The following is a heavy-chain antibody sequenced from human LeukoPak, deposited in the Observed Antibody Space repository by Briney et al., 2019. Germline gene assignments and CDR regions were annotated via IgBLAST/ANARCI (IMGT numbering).Heavy chain of an antibody. CDR2: ISYDGSNK. Sequence: GRSLRLSCAASGFTFSSYGMHWVRQAPGKGLEWVAVISYDGSNKYYADSVKGRFTISRDNAKNSLYLQMNSLRAEDTAVYYCARDLGDFWSGYYFDYWGQGTLVTVSS. D-gene: IGHD3-3*01. V-gene: IGHV3-30*03. CDR1: GFTFSSYG. CDR3: ARDLGDFWSGYYFDY. J-gene: IGHJ4*02.